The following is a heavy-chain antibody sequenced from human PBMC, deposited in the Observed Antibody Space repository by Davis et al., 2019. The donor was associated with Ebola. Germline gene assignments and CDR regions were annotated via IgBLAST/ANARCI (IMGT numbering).Heavy chain of an antibody. CDR3: ARAPNYDVMTGTSSYYFDY. CDR1: GYTYPSYG. D-gene: IGHD3-9*01. J-gene: IGHJ4*02. Sequence: ASVKVSCKSSGYTYPSYGLVWVRQAPGLGLEWKGWISGFTTNTNFAQKFQGRVTVSKDTSTNTAYMDLRSLTSDDTAIYYCARAPNYDVMTGTSSYYFDYWGQGTLVTVSS. CDR2: ISGFTTNT. V-gene: IGHV1-18*04.